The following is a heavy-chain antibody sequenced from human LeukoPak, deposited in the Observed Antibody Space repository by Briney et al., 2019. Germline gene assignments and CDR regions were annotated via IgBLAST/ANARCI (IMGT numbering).Heavy chain of an antibody. V-gene: IGHV1-69*06. CDR2: IIPIFGTA. Sequence: GASVKVSCKASGGTFSSYAISWVRQAPGQGLEWMGGIIPIFGTANYAQKFQGRVTITADKSTSTAYMELSSLRSEDTAVYYCARSRGHYDILTGYYGPLCYWGQGTLVTVSS. CDR3: ARSRGHYDILTGYYGPLCY. J-gene: IGHJ4*02. D-gene: IGHD3-9*01. CDR1: GGTFSSYA.